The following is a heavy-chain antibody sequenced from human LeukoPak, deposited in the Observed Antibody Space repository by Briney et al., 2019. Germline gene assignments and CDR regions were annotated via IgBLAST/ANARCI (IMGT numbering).Heavy chain of an antibody. D-gene: IGHD6-19*01. J-gene: IGHJ4*02. CDR3: AITRSGWTSFDY. V-gene: IGHV3-23*01. Sequence: GGSLRLSGAASGFTSSSYAMSRVRQAPGKGLEWVSGISGSGGSTYYADSVKGRFTISRDNSKNTVYLQMNILRAEDTAVYYCAITRSGWTSFDYWGQGTLVTVSS. CDR1: GFTSSSYA. CDR2: ISGSGGST.